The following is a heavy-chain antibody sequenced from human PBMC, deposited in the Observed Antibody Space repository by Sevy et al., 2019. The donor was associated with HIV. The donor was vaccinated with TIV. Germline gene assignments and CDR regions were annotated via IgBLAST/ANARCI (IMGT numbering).Heavy chain of an antibody. CDR2: IIPIFGTA. V-gene: IGHV1-69*13. Sequence: ASVKVSCKASGGTFSSYAISWVRQAPGQGLEWMGRIIPIFGTANYAQKFQGRVTITADESTSTAYMELSSLRSEDTAVYYCARPGSGYGSGTNDAFDIWGQGTMVTVSS. D-gene: IGHD3-10*01. CDR1: GGTFSSYA. J-gene: IGHJ3*02. CDR3: ARPGSGYGSGTNDAFDI.